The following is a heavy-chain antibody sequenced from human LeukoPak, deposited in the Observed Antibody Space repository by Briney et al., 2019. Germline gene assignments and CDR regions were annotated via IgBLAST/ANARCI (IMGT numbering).Heavy chain of an antibody. CDR3: ARTAASRVAWYY. CDR2: TYYRSKWYN. Sequence: SQTLSLTCAISGDSVSSNNAAWNWIRQSPSRGLEWLGRTYYRSKWYNDYALSVKSRIIINSDTSKNQFSLQLNSVTPEDTAMYYCARTAASRVAWYYWGQGTLVTVSS. CDR1: GDSVSSNNAA. D-gene: IGHD5-12*01. J-gene: IGHJ4*02. V-gene: IGHV6-1*01.